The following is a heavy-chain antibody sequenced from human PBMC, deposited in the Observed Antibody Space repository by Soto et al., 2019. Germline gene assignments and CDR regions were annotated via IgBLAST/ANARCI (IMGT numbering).Heavy chain of an antibody. V-gene: IGHV4-31*03. CDR3: ARELPQRQGRNMDV. CDR1: GGSMTSGDQY. CDR2: INHRGSL. Sequence: SETLSLTCTVTGGSMTSGDQYWTWIRHRPGEGLEWFGYINHRGSLYYNPSLKSRVSMPVDTSKNQFSLNLSSVTAADTAVYYCARELPQRQGRNMDVWAQGTTVTVS. D-gene: IGHD1-1*01. J-gene: IGHJ6*02.